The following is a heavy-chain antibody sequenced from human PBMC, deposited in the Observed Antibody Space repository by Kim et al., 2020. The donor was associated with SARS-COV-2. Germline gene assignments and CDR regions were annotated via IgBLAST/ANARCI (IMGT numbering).Heavy chain of an antibody. J-gene: IGHJ4*02. V-gene: IGHV3-23*01. CDR3: AKRDYYDSSGYYY. Sequence: YADSVKGRFIISGDNSKNPLYLQMNSLRAEDTAVYYCAKRDYYDSSGYYYWGQGTLVTVSS. D-gene: IGHD3-22*01.